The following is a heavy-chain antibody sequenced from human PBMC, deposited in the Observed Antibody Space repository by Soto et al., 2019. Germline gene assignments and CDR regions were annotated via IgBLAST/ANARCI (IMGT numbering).Heavy chain of an antibody. CDR3: ARVALIVQAAYEYFQH. V-gene: IGHV1-69*02. J-gene: IGHJ1*01. D-gene: IGHD2-15*01. CDR1: GGTFSSYT. Sequence: SVKLSCKASGGTFSSYTISWVRQAPGQGLEWMGRIIPILGIANYAQKFQGRVTITADKSTSTAYMELSSLRSEDTAVYYCARVALIVQAAYEYFQHWGQGTLVTVSS. CDR2: IIPILGIA.